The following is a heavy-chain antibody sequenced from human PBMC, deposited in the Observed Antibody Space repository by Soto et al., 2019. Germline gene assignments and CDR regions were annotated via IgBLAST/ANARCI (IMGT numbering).Heavy chain of an antibody. CDR3: ARIGATTLFFDY. J-gene: IGHJ4*02. V-gene: IGHV4-30-2*01. D-gene: IGHD1-26*01. CDR2: IYHSGST. CDR1: GGSISSGGYS. Sequence: SETLSLTCAVSGGSISSGGYSWSWIRQPPGKGLEWIGYIYHSGSTYYNPSLKSRVTISVDRSKNQFSLKLSSVTAAETAVYYCARIGATTLFFDYWGQGTLVTVX.